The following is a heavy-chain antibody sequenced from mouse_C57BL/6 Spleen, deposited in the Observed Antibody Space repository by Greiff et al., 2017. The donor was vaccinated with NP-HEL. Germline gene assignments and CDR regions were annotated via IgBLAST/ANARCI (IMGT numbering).Heavy chain of an antibody. CDR1: GYTFTSYW. CDR3: ARWGLYFDY. Sequence: QVQLQQPGAELVMPGASVKLSCKASGYTFTSYWMHWVKQRPGQGLEWIGEIDPSDSYTNYNQKFKGKSTWTVDKSSSTAYMQLSSLTSEDSAVYYCARWGLYFDYWGQGTTLTVSS. J-gene: IGHJ2*01. CDR2: IDPSDSYT. V-gene: IGHV1-69*01. D-gene: IGHD3-3*01.